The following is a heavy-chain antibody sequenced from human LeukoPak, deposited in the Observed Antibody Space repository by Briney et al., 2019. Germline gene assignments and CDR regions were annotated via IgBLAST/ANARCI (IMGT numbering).Heavy chain of an antibody. J-gene: IGHJ4*02. Sequence: PSETLSLTCTVSGGSISSYYWSWIRQPPGKGLEWIGYIYYSGSTNYNPSLKSRVTISVDTSKNQFSLKLSSVTAADTAVYYCARGGSRSDYALDYWGQGTLVTVSS. V-gene: IGHV4-59*01. CDR2: IYYSGST. CDR3: ARGGSRSDYALDY. CDR1: GGSISSYY. D-gene: IGHD4/OR15-4a*01.